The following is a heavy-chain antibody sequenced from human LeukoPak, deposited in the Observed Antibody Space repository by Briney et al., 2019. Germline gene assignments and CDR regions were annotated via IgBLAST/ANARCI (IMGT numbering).Heavy chain of an antibody. J-gene: IGHJ5*02. D-gene: IGHD4-17*01. Sequence: SETLSLTCTVSGGSISSSSYYWGWIRQPPGKGLEWIGSIYYSGSTYYNPSLKSRVTISVDTSKNQFSLKLSSVTAADTAVYYCARHQDYGDCGEIDPWGQGTLVTVSS. CDR1: GGSISSSSYY. CDR2: IYYSGST. CDR3: ARHQDYGDCGEIDP. V-gene: IGHV4-39*01.